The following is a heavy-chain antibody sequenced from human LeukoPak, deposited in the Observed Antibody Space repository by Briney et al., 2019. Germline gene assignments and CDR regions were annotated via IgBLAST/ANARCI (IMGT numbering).Heavy chain of an antibody. CDR1: GYTFISYA. D-gene: IGHD6-19*01. CDR3: ASSGWYDDYYGMDV. V-gene: IGHV1-3*01. J-gene: IGHJ6*02. CDR2: INAGNGNT. Sequence: GASVKVSCKASGYTFISYAMHWVRQAPGQRLEWMGWINAGNGNTKYSQKFQGRVTITRDTSASTAYMELSSLRSEDTAVYYCASSGWYDDYYGMDVWGQGTTVTVSS.